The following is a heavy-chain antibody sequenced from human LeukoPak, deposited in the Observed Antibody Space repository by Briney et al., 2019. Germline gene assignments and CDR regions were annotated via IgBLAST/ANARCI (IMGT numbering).Heavy chain of an antibody. V-gene: IGHV1-18*01. CDR2: ISAYNGNT. J-gene: IGHJ5*02. Sequence: GASVKVSCKASGCTFTSYGVSWVRQAPGQGLEWVGWISAYNGNTNYAQKLQGRVTMTTDTSTSTAYMELRSLRSDDTAVYYCARDSPYSSGWYNWFDPWGQGTLVTVSS. CDR1: GCTFTSYG. CDR3: ARDSPYSSGWYNWFDP. D-gene: IGHD6-19*01.